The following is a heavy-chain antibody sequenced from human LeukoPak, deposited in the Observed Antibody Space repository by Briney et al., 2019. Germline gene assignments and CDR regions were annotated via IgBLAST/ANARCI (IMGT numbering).Heavy chain of an antibody. CDR1: GFIFISHG. Sequence: PGGSLRLSCAASGFIFISHGMHWARQAPDKGLEWVAMIRADGSDKWYAESVKGRFSISRDNSRNMVYLQMNSLRPEDTAVYYCVTDFNWAFDYWGQGTLVTVSS. CDR3: VTDFNWAFDY. V-gene: IGHV3-30*02. J-gene: IGHJ4*02. CDR2: IRADGSDK. D-gene: IGHD1-1*01.